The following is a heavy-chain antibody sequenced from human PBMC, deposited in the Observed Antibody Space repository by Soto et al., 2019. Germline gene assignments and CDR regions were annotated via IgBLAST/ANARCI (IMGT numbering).Heavy chain of an antibody. CDR3: ARHPVYATGWQIDC. CDR1: GGSISSNIYD. V-gene: IGHV4-39*01. Sequence: PSETLSLTCTVSGGSISSNIYDWGWIRQPPGKGLEWIGRIYNSGRTYYNASLKSRVSISIDTSKNQFSLKLTSVTAADTAVYYCARHPVYATGWQIDCWGQGALVTVSS. CDR2: IYNSGRT. J-gene: IGHJ4*02. D-gene: IGHD2-2*01.